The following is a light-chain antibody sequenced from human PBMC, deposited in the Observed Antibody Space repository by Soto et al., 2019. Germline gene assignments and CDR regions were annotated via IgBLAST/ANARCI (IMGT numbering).Light chain of an antibody. CDR1: TSALYCSNNKNH. J-gene: IGKJ4*01. CDR2: WAS. V-gene: IGKV4-1*01. CDR3: QQYYSAPLT. Sequence: DIVMTQSPDSLAMSLGDRATINCKSITSALYCSNNKNHLRWHQQKPGQPPKLLIYWASNRESGVPDRFSGSGSGTDVTLTISRLQAEDVAVYYCQQYYSAPLTFGGGTKVDI.